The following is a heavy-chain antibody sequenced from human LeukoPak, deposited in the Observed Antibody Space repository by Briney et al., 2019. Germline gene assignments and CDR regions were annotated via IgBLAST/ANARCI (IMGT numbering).Heavy chain of an antibody. CDR3: TRMAVAGTGGDY. D-gene: IGHD6-19*01. Sequence: SETLSLTCTVSGGSISSYYWSWIRQPPGKGLEWIGYIYYSGSTNYNPSLKSRVTISVDTSKNQFSLKLSSVTAADTAVYYCTRMAVAGTGGDYWGQGTLVTVPS. V-gene: IGHV4-59*01. CDR2: IYYSGST. J-gene: IGHJ4*02. CDR1: GGSISSYY.